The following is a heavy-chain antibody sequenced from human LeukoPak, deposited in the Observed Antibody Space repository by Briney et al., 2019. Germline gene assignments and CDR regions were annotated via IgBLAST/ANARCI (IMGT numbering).Heavy chain of an antibody. D-gene: IGHD2-2*01. CDR3: ARYCSSTTCILRGFDY. Sequence: PSEPLSLTCCVSGYSFTSGHYWGWIRQPPGKGLEWIAKIYHTGSANYNPSLKSRVTISVDTSKNQFSLKLSSVTAADTAVYYCARYCSSTTCILRGFDYWGQGTLVTVSS. CDR1: GYSFTSGHY. CDR2: IYHTGSA. V-gene: IGHV4-38-2*01. J-gene: IGHJ4*02.